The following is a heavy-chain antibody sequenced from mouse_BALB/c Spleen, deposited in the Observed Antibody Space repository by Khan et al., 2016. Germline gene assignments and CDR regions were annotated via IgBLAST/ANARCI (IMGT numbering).Heavy chain of an antibody. Sequence: EVELVESGGGLVQPGGSLKLSCAASGFTFSSYGMSWVRQTPDKRLELVATINSNGGSTYYPDSVKGRFTISRDNAKNTLYLQMSSLKSEDTAMYYCSRAYGKKGLYFDYWGQGTTLTVSS. CDR3: SRAYGKKGLYFDY. CDR1: GFTFSSYG. D-gene: IGHD2-1*01. J-gene: IGHJ2*01. CDR2: INSNGGST. V-gene: IGHV5-6-3*01.